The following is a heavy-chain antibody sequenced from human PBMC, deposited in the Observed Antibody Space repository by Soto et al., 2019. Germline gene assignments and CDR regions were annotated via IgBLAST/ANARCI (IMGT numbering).Heavy chain of an antibody. J-gene: IGHJ1*01. Sequence: QVQVVESGGAAVQPGQSLRLSCAASGFTFSSYTFHWVRQAPGKGLEWVAVVSYDGRQKFHADSVKGRFTISRDNFKNTVNLQMNSRRPEDTAICFCLREYSPSWEGYFGLWGQGTRVTV. CDR1: GFTFSSYT. V-gene: IGHV3-30*04. CDR2: VSYDGRQK. D-gene: IGHD5-12*01. CDR3: LREYSPSWEGYFGL.